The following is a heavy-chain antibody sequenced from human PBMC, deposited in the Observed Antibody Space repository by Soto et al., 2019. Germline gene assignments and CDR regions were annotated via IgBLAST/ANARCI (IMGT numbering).Heavy chain of an antibody. V-gene: IGHV3-23*01. D-gene: IGHD3-22*01. CDR2: MSGSTGTT. CDR1: GFTFSNYA. J-gene: IGHJ4*02. CDR3: AKRGGYDSSGYHYGWDS. Sequence: EVQLLESGGGLEQPGGSLRLSCTASGFTFSNYAMSWVRQAPGKGLEWVSTMSGSTGTTNYADSVKGRFTISRDDSKSTLYLQMNSLRAEDTAVYFCAKRGGYDSSGYHYGWDSWGQGTLVTVSS.